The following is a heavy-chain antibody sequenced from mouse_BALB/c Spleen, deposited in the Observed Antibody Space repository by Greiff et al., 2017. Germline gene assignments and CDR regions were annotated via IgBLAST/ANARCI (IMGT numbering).Heavy chain of an antibody. Sequence: VQLQQSGPGLVAPSQSLSITCTVSGFSLTSYGVHWVRQPPGKGLEWLGVIWAGGSTNYNSALMSRLSISKDNSKSQVFLKMNSLQTDDTAMYYCATTYYYGSSFAMDYWGQGTSVTVSS. CDR3: ATTYYYGSSFAMDY. CDR2: IWAGGST. J-gene: IGHJ4*01. CDR1: GFSLTSYG. D-gene: IGHD1-1*01. V-gene: IGHV2-9*02.